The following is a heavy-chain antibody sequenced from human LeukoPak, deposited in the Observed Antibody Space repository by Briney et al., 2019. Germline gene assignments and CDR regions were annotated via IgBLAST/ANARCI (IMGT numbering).Heavy chain of an antibody. CDR3: ARAGGYDTSGYSDY. V-gene: IGHV4-61*02. D-gene: IGHD3-22*01. CDR1: GGSISSGSYY. J-gene: IGHJ4*02. Sequence: SETLSLTCTVSGGSISSGSYYWSWIRQPAGKGLEWIGRIYTSGSTNYNPSLKSRVAISVDTSRNQFSLKLSSVTAADTAVYYCARAGGYDTSGYSDYWGQGTLVTVSS. CDR2: IYTSGST.